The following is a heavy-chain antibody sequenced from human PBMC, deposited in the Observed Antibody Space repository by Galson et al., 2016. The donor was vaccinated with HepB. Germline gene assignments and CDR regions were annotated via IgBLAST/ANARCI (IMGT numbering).Heavy chain of an antibody. V-gene: IGHV3-23*01. D-gene: IGHD4-17*01. CDR3: AKGAAVTMFNPATLFDY. CDR2: LSGNGGAT. Sequence: SLRLSCAASGFMFSNHAMSWVRQAPGKGLEWVSTLSGNGGATSYADSVQGRFTISRDHSKNTLYLQMDSLRAEDTAVYYCAKGAAVTMFNPATLFDYWGQGIMVTVSS. J-gene: IGHJ4*02. CDR1: GFMFSNHA.